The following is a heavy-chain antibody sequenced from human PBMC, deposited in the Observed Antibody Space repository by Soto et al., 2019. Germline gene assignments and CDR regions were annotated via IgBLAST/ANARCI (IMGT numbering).Heavy chain of an antibody. V-gene: IGHV1-8*01. CDR1: GYTFPSYH. J-gene: IGHJ4*02. CDR3: AREQDYGDYGDY. CDR2: MHPYSGNT. D-gene: IGHD4-17*01. Sequence: QVQLVQSGAEVKKPGASVKVSWKASGYTFPSYHISWVRQATGQGLEWMGWMHPYSGNTAYAQKFQGRLTMTTNSSISTAYMELSSLTSEDTAVYYCAREQDYGDYGDYWGQGTLVTVSS.